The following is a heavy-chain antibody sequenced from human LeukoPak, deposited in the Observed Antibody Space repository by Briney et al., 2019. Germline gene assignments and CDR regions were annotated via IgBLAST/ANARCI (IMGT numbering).Heavy chain of an antibody. CDR2: ITSAGNT. CDR1: GFTFSSYA. V-gene: IGHV3-23*01. Sequence: PGGCLRLSCAASGFTFSSYAMNWVRQAPGKGLEWVSAITSAGNTYYADSVKGRFTISRDSSKNTLYLQMNSLRSEDTAVYYCAKGGGPYHLPTDYWGQGTLVTVSS. D-gene: IGHD2-2*01. CDR3: AKGGGPYHLPTDY. J-gene: IGHJ4*02.